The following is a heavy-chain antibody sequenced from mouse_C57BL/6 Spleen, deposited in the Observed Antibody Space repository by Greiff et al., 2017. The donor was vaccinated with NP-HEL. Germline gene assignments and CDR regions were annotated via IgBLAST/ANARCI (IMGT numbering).Heavy chain of an antibody. J-gene: IGHJ2*01. CDR1: GFNIKDDY. D-gene: IGHD1-1*01. Sequence: EVKLMESGAELVRPGASVKLSCTASGFNIKDDYMHWVKQRPEQGLEWIGWIDPENGDTEYASKFQGKATITADTSSNTAYLQLSSLTSEDTAVYYCSTVGGDYWGQGTTLTVSS. CDR3: STVGGDY. V-gene: IGHV14-4*01. CDR2: IDPENGDT.